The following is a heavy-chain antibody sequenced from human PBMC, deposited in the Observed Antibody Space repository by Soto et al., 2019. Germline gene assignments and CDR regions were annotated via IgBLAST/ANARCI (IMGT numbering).Heavy chain of an antibody. CDR1: GYTFMTYA. D-gene: IGHD2-21*01. Sequence: GASVKVSCKTSGYTFMTYAIHWVRQAPGQSLEWMGWIHAGNGNAKYSQKLQGRVTITRDTSANTVYMELTSLRSEDTAVYYCARETLTVPTYSCNSLDQGTLVTVSS. V-gene: IGHV1-3*01. CDR2: IHAGNGNA. CDR3: ARETLTVPTYSCNS. J-gene: IGHJ4*02.